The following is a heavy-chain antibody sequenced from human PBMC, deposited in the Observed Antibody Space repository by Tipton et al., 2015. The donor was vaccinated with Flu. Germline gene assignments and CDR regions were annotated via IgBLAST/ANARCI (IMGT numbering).Heavy chain of an antibody. J-gene: IGHJ3*02. D-gene: IGHD4-17*01. Sequence: LRLSCAVSGFSISSGYYWGWIRQPPGKGLEWIGSNHHSGRNTYISSLKSRVTISLDTSKNQFSLKLSSVTAADTAIYYCARGDYGDYDHEADGFDIWGQGTLVTVSA. CDR2: NHHSGRN. V-gene: IGHV4-38-2*01. CDR3: ARGDYGDYDHEADGFDI. CDR1: GFSISSGYY.